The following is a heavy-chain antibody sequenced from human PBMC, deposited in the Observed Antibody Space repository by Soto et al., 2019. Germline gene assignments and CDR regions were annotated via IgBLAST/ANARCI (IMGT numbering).Heavy chain of an antibody. CDR1: GFTFSDYY. Sequence: PGGSLRLSCAASGFTFSDYYMSWIRQAPGKGLEWVSYISSSGSTIYYAESVKGRFTISRDNAKNSLYLQMNSLRAEVTAVYYCARDRSSDGWFDPWGQGTLVTVSS. CDR3: ARDRSSDGWFDP. CDR2: ISSSGSTI. J-gene: IGHJ5*02. V-gene: IGHV3-11*01.